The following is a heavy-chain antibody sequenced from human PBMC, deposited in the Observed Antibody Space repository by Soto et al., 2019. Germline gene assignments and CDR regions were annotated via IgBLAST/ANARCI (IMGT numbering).Heavy chain of an antibody. Sequence: QVQLEQSGGEVKKPGSSVKVSCKASRVTFSKFIVTWVRQAPGLGLEWVGGIIPIFGTANYAQKFQGRDTITADESTSTSYMEVNNLRSEDTAVYYCAKVRYSSPMGYYYGMDVWGQGTTGTVSS. CDR1: RVTFSKFI. J-gene: IGHJ6*02. D-gene: IGHD6-19*01. V-gene: IGHV1-69*01. CDR3: AKVRYSSPMGYYYGMDV. CDR2: IIPIFGTA.